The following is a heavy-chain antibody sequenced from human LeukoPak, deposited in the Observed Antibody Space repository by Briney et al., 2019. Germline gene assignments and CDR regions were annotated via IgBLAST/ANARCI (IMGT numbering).Heavy chain of an antibody. J-gene: IGHJ6*02. CDR2: ISAYNGNT. D-gene: IGHD3-22*01. Sequence: GASVKVSCKASGYTFTSYGISWVRQAPGQGLEWMGWISAYNGNTNYAQKLQGRVTMTTDTSTSTAYMELRSLRSDDTAVYYCVRSYYYDSSGYGYYYYYGMDVWGQGTTVTVSS. CDR1: GYTFTSYG. CDR3: VRSYYYDSSGYGYYYYYGMDV. V-gene: IGHV1-18*01.